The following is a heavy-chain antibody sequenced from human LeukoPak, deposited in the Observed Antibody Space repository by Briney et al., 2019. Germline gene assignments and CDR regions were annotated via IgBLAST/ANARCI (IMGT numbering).Heavy chain of an antibody. V-gene: IGHV1-8*03. CDR3: ARGNHWNYYMDV. CDR2: MNPNSGNT. Sequence: ASVKVSCKASGYTFTSYDINWVRQATGQGLEWMGWMNPNSGNTGYAQKFQGRVTITRNTSISTAYMELSSLRSEDTAVYYCARGNHWNYYMDVWGKGTTVTVSS. CDR1: GYTFTSYD. D-gene: IGHD3-3*01. J-gene: IGHJ6*03.